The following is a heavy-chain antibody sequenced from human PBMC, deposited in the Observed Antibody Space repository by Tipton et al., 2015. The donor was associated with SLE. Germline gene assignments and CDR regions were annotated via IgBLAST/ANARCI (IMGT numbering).Heavy chain of an antibody. CDR1: GFTFSSYS. J-gene: IGHJ4*02. CDR2: ISSSSSYI. D-gene: IGHD2-21*02. V-gene: IGHV3-21*01. Sequence: QLVQSGGGLVKPGGSLRLSCAASGFTFSSYSMNWVRQAPGKVLEWVSSISSSSSYIYYADSVKGRFTISRDNAKNSLYLQMNSLRAEDTAVYYCATELLDVFDYWGQGTLVTVSS. CDR3: ATELLDVFDY.